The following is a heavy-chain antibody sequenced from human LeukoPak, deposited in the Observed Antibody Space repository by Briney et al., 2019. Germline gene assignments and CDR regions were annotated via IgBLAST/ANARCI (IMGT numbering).Heavy chain of an antibody. CDR1: GYTFTSYG. V-gene: IGHV1-18*01. Sequence: ASVKVSCKASGYTFTSYGISWVRQAPGQGLEWMGWTSAYNGNTNYAQKLQGRVTMTTDTSTSTAYMELRSLRSDDTAVYYCARDKHSYYYDSSGYYVFDYWGQGTLVTVSS. CDR2: TSAYNGNT. CDR3: ARDKHSYYYDSSGYYVFDY. J-gene: IGHJ4*02. D-gene: IGHD3-22*01.